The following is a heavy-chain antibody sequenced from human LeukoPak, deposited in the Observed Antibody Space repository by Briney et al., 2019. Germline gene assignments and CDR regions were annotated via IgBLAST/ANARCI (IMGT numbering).Heavy chain of an antibody. CDR2: IYYSGST. CDR1: GGSISSSSYY. CDR3: ARLDETYYYGSGTVNWFDP. Sequence: SETLSLTCTVSGGSISSSSYYWGWIRQPPGKGLEWIGSIYYSGSTYYNPSLKSRVTISVDTSKNQFSLKLSSVTAADTAVYYCARLDETYYYGSGTVNWFDPWGQGTLVTVSS. V-gene: IGHV4-39*01. J-gene: IGHJ5*02. D-gene: IGHD3-10*01.